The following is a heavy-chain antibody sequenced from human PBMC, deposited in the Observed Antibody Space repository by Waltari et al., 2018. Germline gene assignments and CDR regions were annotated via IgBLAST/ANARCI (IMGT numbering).Heavy chain of an antibody. J-gene: IGHJ5*02. CDR2: ISSSSRYI. CDR1: GFTFSSYG. CDR3: VSNWGGYSHLT. D-gene: IGHD5-18*01. V-gene: IGHV3-21*01. Sequence: EVQLVESGGGLVKPGGSLRLSCAASGFTFSSYGMNWVRQAPGKGLGWVSSISSSSRYIYYKGSVKGRFTISRDNAKNSLYLQMNSLRADDTAVYYCVSNWGGYSHLTWGQGTLVTVSS.